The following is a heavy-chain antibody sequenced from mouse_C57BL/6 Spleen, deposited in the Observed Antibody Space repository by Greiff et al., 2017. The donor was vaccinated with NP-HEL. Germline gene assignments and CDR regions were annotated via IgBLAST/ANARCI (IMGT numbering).Heavy chain of an antibody. CDR2: IYPGDGDT. V-gene: IGHV1-80*01. J-gene: IGHJ2*01. CDR1: GYAFSSYW. Sequence: VKLMESGAELVKPGASVKISCKASGYAFSSYWMNWVKQRPGKGLEWIGQIYPGDGDTNYNGKFKGKATLTADKSSSTAYMQLSSLTSEDSAVYFCARGGVAVVAPFDYWGQGTTLTVSS. D-gene: IGHD1-1*01. CDR3: ARGGVAVVAPFDY.